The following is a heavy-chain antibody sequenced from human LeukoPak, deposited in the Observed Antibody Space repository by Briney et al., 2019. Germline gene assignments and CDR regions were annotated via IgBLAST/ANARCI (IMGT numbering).Heavy chain of an antibody. J-gene: IGHJ4*02. CDR1: GFTFSSYG. CDR3: AKKSSLRGYYYDSSGYPDY. V-gene: IGHV3-30*18. CDR2: ISYDGSNK. Sequence: GGSLRLSCAASGFTFSSYGMHWVRQAPGKGLEWVAVISYDGSNKYYADSVKGRFTISRDNFKNTLYLQMNSLRAEDTAVYYCAKKSSLRGYYYDSSGYPDYWGQGTLVTVSS. D-gene: IGHD3-22*01.